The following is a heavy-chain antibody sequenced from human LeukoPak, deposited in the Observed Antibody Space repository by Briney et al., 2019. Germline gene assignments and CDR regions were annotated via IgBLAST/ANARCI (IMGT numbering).Heavy chain of an antibody. CDR2: IKRDGGEK. CDR3: ASLDTAHPSGVY. CDR1: TFTFTPGW. Sequence: PGGSLRLSCEASTFTFTPGWMSWVRQAPGKGLEWVAMIKRDGGEKHYVDSVKGRFTISRDNAKKSLYLQMDSLRDKDTAVYYCASLDTAHPSGVYWGQGTLVTVSS. J-gene: IGHJ4*02. V-gene: IGHV3-7*01. D-gene: IGHD5-18*01.